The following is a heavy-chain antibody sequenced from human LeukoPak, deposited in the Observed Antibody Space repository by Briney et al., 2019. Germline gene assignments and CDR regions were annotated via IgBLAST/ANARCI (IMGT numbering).Heavy chain of an antibody. CDR1: GGSFSGYY. CDR3: ARGPKYYDFWSGYPHYDY. J-gene: IGHJ4*02. D-gene: IGHD3-3*01. CDR2: INHSGST. Sequence: SETLSLTXAVYGGSFSGYYWSWIRQPPGKGLEWIGEINHSGSTNYNPSLKSRVTISVDTSKNQFSLKLSSVTAADTAVYYCARGPKYYDFWSGYPHYDYWGQGTLVTVSS. V-gene: IGHV4-34*01.